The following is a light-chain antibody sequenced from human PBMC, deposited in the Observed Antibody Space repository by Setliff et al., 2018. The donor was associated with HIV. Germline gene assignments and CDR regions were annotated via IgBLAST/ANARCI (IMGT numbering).Light chain of an antibody. V-gene: IGLV2-14*01. CDR2: DVN. J-gene: IGLJ1*01. CDR3: NSFASNSAYTPYV. Sequence: QSALTQPASVSGSPGQSITIPCTGTSSDIGRYNSVSWYQQKPGKAPKLLIFDVNNRPSGVSTRFSASKSGNTASLTISGLQPEDEADYYCNSFASNSAYTPYVFGTGTKVTVL. CDR1: SSDIGRYNS.